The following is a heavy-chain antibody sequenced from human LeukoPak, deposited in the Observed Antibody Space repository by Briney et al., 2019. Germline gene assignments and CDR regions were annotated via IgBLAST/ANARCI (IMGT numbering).Heavy chain of an antibody. V-gene: IGHV1-18*01. Sequence: ASVKVSCKASGYTFTSYGISRVRQAPGQGLEWMGWISAYNGYTKAAQKFQDRFIMTTDTSTNTAYMELRSLTSDDTAVYFCARRSPTTETTDPFQHWGQGTLVSVS. CDR1: GYTFTSYG. J-gene: IGHJ1*01. CDR3: ARRSPTTETTDPFQH. CDR2: ISAYNGYT. D-gene: IGHD4-11*01.